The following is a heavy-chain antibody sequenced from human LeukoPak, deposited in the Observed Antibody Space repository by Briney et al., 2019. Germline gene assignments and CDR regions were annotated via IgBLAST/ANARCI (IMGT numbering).Heavy chain of an antibody. J-gene: IGHJ4*02. D-gene: IGHD3/OR15-3a*01. CDR1: GFTFDDYG. CDR3: AKGDWLTSPGRYYFDD. CDR2: ISGSGGST. Sequence: GGSLRLSCAASGFTFDDYGMSWVRQAPGKGLECVSAISGSGGSTYYADSVKGRFTLSRDNSKNTLYLQMNSLRAEDTAVYHCAKGDWLTSPGRYYFDDWGQGTLVTVSS. V-gene: IGHV3-23*01.